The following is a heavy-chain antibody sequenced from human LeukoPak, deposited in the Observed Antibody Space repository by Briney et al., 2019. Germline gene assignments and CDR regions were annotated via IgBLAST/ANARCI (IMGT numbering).Heavy chain of an antibody. CDR1: GFTFSNYW. CDR2: INTAGSST. D-gene: IGHD3-10*01. J-gene: IGHJ4*02. Sequence: GGSLRLTCAASGFTFSNYWMYWVRQAPGKGLVWVSRINTAGSSTDYADSVKGRFTISRDNARNTLYLQMNSLRAEDTAVYYCARDISLVRGRRSDYWGQGTLVTVSS. V-gene: IGHV3-74*01. CDR3: ARDISLVRGRRSDY.